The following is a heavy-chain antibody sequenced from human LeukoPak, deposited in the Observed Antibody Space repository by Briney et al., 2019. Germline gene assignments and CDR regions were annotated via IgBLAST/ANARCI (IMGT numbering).Heavy chain of an antibody. CDR2: ISSSSSTI. J-gene: IGHJ4*02. V-gene: IGHV3-48*01. D-gene: IGHD3-10*01. CDR3: ASTPSPGEAHYFDY. Sequence: GGSLRLSCAASGFTVSSNYMSWVRQAPGKGLEWVSYISSSSSTIYYADSVKGRFTISRDNAKNSLYLQMNSLRAEDTAVYYCASTPSPGEAHYFDYWGQGTLVTVSS. CDR1: GFTVSSNY.